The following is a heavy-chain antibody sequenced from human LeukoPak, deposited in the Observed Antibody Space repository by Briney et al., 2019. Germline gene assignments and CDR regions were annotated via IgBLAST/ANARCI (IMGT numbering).Heavy chain of an antibody. V-gene: IGHV1-69*04. CDR2: IIPILGIA. D-gene: IGHD3-22*01. CDR1: GGTFNSYA. J-gene: IGHJ4*02. CDR3: ARAQKTGRYYDSSGYSV. Sequence: SVKVSCKASGGTFNSYAISWVRQAPGQGLEWMGRIIPILGIANYAQKFQGRVTITADKSTSTAYLELSSLRSEDTAVYYCARAQKTGRYYDSSGYSVWGQGTLVTVSS.